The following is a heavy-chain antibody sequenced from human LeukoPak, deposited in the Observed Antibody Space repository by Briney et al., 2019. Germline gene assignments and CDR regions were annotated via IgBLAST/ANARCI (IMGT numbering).Heavy chain of an antibody. V-gene: IGHV1-8*01. Sequence: ASVTVSCKASGYTFTSYDINWMRQATGQGLEWMGWMNPNSGNTGYAQKFQGRITMTRNTSIRTAYLELRSLTSEATAVYYCSRIAAAGNRRLNYWGQRTLVTVSS. J-gene: IGHJ4*02. CDR2: MNPNSGNT. D-gene: IGHD6-13*01. CDR3: SRIAAAGNRRLNY. CDR1: GYTFTSYD.